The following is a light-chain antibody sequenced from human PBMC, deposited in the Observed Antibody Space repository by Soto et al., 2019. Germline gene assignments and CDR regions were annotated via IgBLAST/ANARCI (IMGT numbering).Light chain of an antibody. CDR3: QQSYSIPIT. CDR2: DAS. V-gene: IGKV1-39*01. Sequence: DIQMTQSPSFLSASVGDRVTIPCRASQTIFTFLNWYQWKPGKAPNLLITDASTLRSGVPSRFSGSGSGTDFTLTITSLQPEDFAIYYCQQSYSIPITFGGGTKVEVK. CDR1: QTIFTF. J-gene: IGKJ4*01.